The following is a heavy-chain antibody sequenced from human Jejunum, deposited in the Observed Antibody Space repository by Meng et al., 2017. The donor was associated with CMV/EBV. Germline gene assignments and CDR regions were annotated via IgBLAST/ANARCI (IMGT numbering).Heavy chain of an antibody. D-gene: IGHD6-6*01. V-gene: IGHV3-23*01. J-gene: IGHJ4*02. CDR1: GFGFSTYA. Sequence: SLKISGAASGFGFSTYAMSWVRQVPGKGLEWVSAISLTGRSTSYIDSVMGRFTISRDNSKNTLYLQINSLRVEDTAIYYCDASDYWGQGTQVTVSS. CDR3: DASDY. CDR2: ISLTGRST.